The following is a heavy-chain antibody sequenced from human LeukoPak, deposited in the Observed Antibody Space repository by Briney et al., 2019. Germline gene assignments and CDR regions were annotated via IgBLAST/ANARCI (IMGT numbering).Heavy chain of an antibody. CDR3: ARDGAAAGTTLDY. CDR2: ISSSSSYI. CDR1: GFTFSSYS. V-gene: IGHV3-21*01. Sequence: AGGSLRLSCAASGFTFSSYSMNWVRQAPGKGLEWVSSISSSSSYIYYADSVKGRFTISRDNAKNSLYLQMNSLRAEDTAVYYCARDGAAAGTTLDYWGQGTLVTVSS. D-gene: IGHD6-13*01. J-gene: IGHJ4*02.